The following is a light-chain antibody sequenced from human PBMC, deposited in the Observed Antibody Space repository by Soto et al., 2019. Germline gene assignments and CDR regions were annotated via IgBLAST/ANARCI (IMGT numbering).Light chain of an antibody. Sequence: DIQMTQSPSTLSASVGDRVTITCRASQTISNWLAWYQQKPGKAPKLLIFDASTLESGVPSRFSGSGSGTEFTLTISSLQPDDFATYYCHQYSSFLYTFGLGTKLEIK. V-gene: IGKV1-5*01. CDR1: QTISNW. J-gene: IGKJ2*01. CDR3: HQYSSFLYT. CDR2: DAS.